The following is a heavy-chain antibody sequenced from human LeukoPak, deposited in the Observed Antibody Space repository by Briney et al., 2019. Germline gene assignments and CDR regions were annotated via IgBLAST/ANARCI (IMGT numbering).Heavy chain of an antibody. V-gene: IGHV3-21*01. J-gene: IGHJ4*02. D-gene: IGHD1-1*01. Sequence: GGSLRLSCAASGFTFSSYSMNWVRQAPGKGLEWVSSISSSSSNIYYADSVKGRFTISRDNAKNSLYLQMNSLGVEDTAVYYCARCTTGRTFGSLREIKRSREIDYWGQGTLVTVSS. CDR2: ISSSSSNI. CDR1: GFTFSSYS. CDR3: ARCTTGRTFGSLREIKRSREIDY.